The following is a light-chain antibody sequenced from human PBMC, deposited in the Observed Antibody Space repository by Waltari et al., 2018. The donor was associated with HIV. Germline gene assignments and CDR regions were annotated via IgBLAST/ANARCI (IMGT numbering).Light chain of an antibody. V-gene: IGLV2-23*02. Sequence: QSALTQPASVSGSPGQSITISCTGTSSDVGGYNYVSCYQQHHGQAPKLMFYDVTKRPSGVSNRFSGSKSGNTASLTISGLQAEDEADYYCCSYAGSGTWVFGGGTKLTVL. CDR3: CSYAGSGTWV. CDR2: DVT. J-gene: IGLJ3*02. CDR1: SSDVGGYNY.